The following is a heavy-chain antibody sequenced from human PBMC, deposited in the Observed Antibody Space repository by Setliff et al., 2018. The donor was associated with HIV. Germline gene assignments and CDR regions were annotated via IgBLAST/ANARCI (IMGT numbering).Heavy chain of an antibody. V-gene: IGHV1-69*06. CDR1: GYKFNIFG. CDR2: IIPISGTA. D-gene: IGHD5-12*01. Sequence: SVKVSCKTSGYKFNIFGVSWVRQAPGQGLEWMGRIIPISGTANNAQKFQGRVTITADKSTSTAYMQLSSLRSEDTAVYYCARDEGQWLRPEGALCDYWGQGTLVTVSS. CDR3: ARDEGQWLRPEGALCDY. J-gene: IGHJ4*02.